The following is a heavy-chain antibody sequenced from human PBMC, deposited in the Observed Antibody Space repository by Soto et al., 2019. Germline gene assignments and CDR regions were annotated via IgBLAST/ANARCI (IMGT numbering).Heavy chain of an antibody. CDR2: IIPIFGTA. V-gene: IGHV1-69*13. CDR1: GGTFSSYA. Sequence: SVKVSCKASGGTFSSYAISWVRQAPGQGLEWMGGIIPIFGTANYAQKFQGRVTITADESTSTAHMELSSLRSEDTAVYYCARSFEYSSSFHYYYYAMDVWGQGTTVTV. CDR3: ARSFEYSSSFHYYYYAMDV. D-gene: IGHD6-6*01. J-gene: IGHJ6*02.